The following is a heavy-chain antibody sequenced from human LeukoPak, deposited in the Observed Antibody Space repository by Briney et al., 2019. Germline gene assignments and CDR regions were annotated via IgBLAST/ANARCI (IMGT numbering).Heavy chain of an antibody. J-gene: IGHJ6*03. D-gene: IGHD3-10*01. Sequence: PGGSLRLSCAASGFTFSSYSMNWVRQAPGKGLEWVSSISSSSSYIYYADSVKGRFTISRDNAKNSLYLQMNSLRAGDTAVYYCARVNSGYGSGSYLRIRVGDYMDVWGKGTTVTVSS. CDR1: GFTFSSYS. CDR3: ARVNSGYGSGSYLRIRVGDYMDV. V-gene: IGHV3-21*01. CDR2: ISSSSSYI.